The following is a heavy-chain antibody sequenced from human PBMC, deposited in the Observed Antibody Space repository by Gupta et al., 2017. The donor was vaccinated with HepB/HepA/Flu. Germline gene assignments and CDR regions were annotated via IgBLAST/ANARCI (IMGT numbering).Heavy chain of an antibody. CDR1: GGSISSGDYY. D-gene: IGHD3-22*01. Sequence: QVQLRESGPGLVKPSQTLSLTCTVSGGSISSGDYYWSWIRQHPGKGLEWIGYIYYRGKTYYNPSLKSRVTISLDTSKSQFSLKLTSVTAADTAVYYCAEGITTLEYIQHWGQGTLVSVSS. CDR3: AEGITTLEYIQH. CDR2: IYYRGKT. V-gene: IGHV4-31*03. J-gene: IGHJ1*01.